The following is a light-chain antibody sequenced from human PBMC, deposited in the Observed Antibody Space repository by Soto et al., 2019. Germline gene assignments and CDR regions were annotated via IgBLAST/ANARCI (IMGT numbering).Light chain of an antibody. CDR3: CSYVGSNYV. CDR1: SSDVGTYNF. J-gene: IGLJ1*01. CDR2: EVS. V-gene: IGLV2-23*02. Sequence: QSVLTQPASVSGSPGQSITISCTGTSSDVGTYNFVSWFQQHPGEAPKLMIYEVSKRPSGVSNHFSGSKSGNTASLTISGLQAEDEADYYCCSYVGSNYVFGTGTKVTVL.